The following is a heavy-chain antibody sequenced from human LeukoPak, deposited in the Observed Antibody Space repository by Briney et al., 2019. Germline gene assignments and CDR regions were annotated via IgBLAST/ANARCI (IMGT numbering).Heavy chain of an antibody. D-gene: IGHD5-12*01. V-gene: IGHV4-59*01. CDR3: ARGRSEWLQLRSLDY. Sequence: SETLSLTCTVSGGSISSYYWSWIRQPPGKGLEWIGYIYYSGSTYYNPSLKSRVTISVDTSKNQFSLKLSSVTAADTAVYYCARGRSEWLQLRSLDYWGQGTLVTVSS. J-gene: IGHJ4*02. CDR2: IYYSGST. CDR1: GGSISSYY.